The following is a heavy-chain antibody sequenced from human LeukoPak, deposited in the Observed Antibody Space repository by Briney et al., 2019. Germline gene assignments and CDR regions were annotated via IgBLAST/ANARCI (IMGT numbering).Heavy chain of an antibody. CDR2: INPNSGGT. CDR3: AGTYYDYVWGSYRSYYMDV. D-gene: IGHD3-16*02. V-gene: IGHV1-2*02. Sequence: ASVKVSCKASGYTFTGYYMHWVRQAPGQGLEWMGWINPNSGGTNYAQKFQGRVTMTRDTSISTAYMELRSLRSDDTAVYYCAGTYYDYVWGSYRSYYMDVWGKGTTVTVSS. J-gene: IGHJ6*03. CDR1: GYTFTGYY.